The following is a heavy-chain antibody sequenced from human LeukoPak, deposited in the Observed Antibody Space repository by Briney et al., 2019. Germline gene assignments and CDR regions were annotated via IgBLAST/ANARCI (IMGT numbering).Heavy chain of an antibody. V-gene: IGHV4-39*01. CDR3: ASYSSSWGFSDY. CDR2: IYYSGST. D-gene: IGHD6-13*01. J-gene: IGHJ4*02. CDR1: GGSISSSSYY. Sequence: SETLSLTCTLSGGSISSSSYYWGWIRQPPGKGLEWIGSIYYSGSTYYNPSLKSRVTISVDTSKNQFSLKLSSVTAADTAVYYCASYSSSWGFSDYWGQGTLVTVSS.